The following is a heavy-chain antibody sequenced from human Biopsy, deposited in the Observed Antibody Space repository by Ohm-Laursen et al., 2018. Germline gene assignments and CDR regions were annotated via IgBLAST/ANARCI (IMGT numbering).Heavy chain of an antibody. V-gene: IGHV3-33*01. D-gene: IGHD3-10*01. CDR2: IWYDGSNK. CDR1: GFTLSSYG. CDR3: ARDRYYGSESYYSHYNMDV. Sequence: RSLSLSCTASGFTLSSYGIHWVCQAPGKGLEWVAVIWYDGSNKYSADSVKGRFSISRDNSKNTVYLQMNSLRAADTAVYYCARDRYYGSESYYSHYNMDVWGQGTTVSVSS. J-gene: IGHJ6*02.